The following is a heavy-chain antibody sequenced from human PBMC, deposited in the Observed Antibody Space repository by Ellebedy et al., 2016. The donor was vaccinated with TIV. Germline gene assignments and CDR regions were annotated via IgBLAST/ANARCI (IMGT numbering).Heavy chain of an antibody. Sequence: PGGSMRLSCAASGFTFSSYSMNWVRQAPGKGLEWVSHISSSSSIKYYTDSVKGRFTISRDNAENSLYLQMNSLRDEDTAVYYCAIFRGGSLPDWGQGTLVTVSS. D-gene: IGHD3-10*01. CDR1: GFTFSSYS. CDR2: ISSSSSIK. J-gene: IGHJ4*02. CDR3: AIFRGGSLPD. V-gene: IGHV3-48*02.